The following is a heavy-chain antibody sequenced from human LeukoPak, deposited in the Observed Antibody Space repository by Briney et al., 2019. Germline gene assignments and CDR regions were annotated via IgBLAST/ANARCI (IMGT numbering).Heavy chain of an antibody. D-gene: IGHD3-22*01. V-gene: IGHV1-69*05. CDR2: IIPIFGTA. Sequence: ASVKVSCKASGGTFSSYAISWVRQAPGQGLEWMGRIIPIFGTANYAQKFQGRVTITTDESTSTAYMELSSLRSEDTAVYYCARDPEYYYDSSGFSGYFDYWGQGTLVTVSS. J-gene: IGHJ4*02. CDR3: ARDPEYYYDSSGFSGYFDY. CDR1: GGTFSSYA.